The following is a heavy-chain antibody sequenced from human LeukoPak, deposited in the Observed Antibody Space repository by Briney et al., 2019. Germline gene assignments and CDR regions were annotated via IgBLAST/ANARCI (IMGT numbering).Heavy chain of an antibody. V-gene: IGHV4-59*01. CDR1: GGSISSYY. CDR3: ARGPHGDEAQRIAAAGTYAFDI. D-gene: IGHD6-13*01. CDR2: IYYSGST. J-gene: IGHJ3*02. Sequence: PSETLSLTCTVSGGSISSYYWSWIRQPPGKGLEWIGYIYYSGSTNYNPSLKSRVTISVDTSKNQFSLKLSSVTAADTAVYYCARGPHGDEAQRIAAAGTYAFDIWGQGTMVTVSS.